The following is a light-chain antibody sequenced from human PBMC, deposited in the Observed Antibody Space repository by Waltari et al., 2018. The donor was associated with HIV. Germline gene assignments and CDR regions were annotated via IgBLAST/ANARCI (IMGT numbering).Light chain of an antibody. J-gene: IGLJ3*02. CDR3: SSYTTRNTRV. CDR1: SSDVGVYNY. V-gene: IGLV2-14*01. Sequence: QSALTQPASVSGSPGQSITISCTGTSSDVGVYNYVSWYQQHPGKAPKLMIYEVSNRPSGVSNRFSGSKSGNTASLTSSGLQAEDEADYYCSSYTTRNTRVFGGGTTLTVL. CDR2: EVS.